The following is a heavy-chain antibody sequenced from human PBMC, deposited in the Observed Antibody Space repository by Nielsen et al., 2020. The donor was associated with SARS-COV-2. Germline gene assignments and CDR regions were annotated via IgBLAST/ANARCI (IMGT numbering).Heavy chain of an antibody. Sequence: GGSLRLSCAASGFSVRTNYISWVRRAPGTGLEWVSAISTRGGNTYYADSVKGRFTISRDNSTNTLYLQMNSLRAEDTAVYYCARDGDDSGYEAPRCYYYFYGMDFWGRGTTVTASS. D-gene: IGHD5-12*01. CDR2: ISTRGGNT. V-gene: IGHV3-66*01. CDR1: GFSVRTNY. J-gene: IGHJ6*02. CDR3: ARDGDDSGYEAPRCYYYFYGMDF.